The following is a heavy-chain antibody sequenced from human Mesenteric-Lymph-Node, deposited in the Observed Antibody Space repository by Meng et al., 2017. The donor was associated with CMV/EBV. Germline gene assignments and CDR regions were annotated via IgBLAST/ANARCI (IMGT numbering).Heavy chain of an antibody. CDR3: AREVGYCSSTSCFYYYYYGMDV. D-gene: IGHD2-2*01. V-gene: IGHV1-69*04. CDR1: GGTFSSYT. CDR2: IIPILGIA. Sequence: SVKVSCKASGGTFSSYTISWVRQAPGQGLEWMGRIIPILGIANYAQKFQGRVTITADKSTSTAYMELSSLRSEDTAVYYCAREVGYCSSTSCFYYYYYGMDVWGQGTTVTVSS. J-gene: IGHJ6*02.